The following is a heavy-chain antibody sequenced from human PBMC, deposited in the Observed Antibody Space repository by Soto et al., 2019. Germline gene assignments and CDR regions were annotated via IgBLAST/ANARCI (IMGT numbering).Heavy chain of an antibody. D-gene: IGHD3-10*01. J-gene: IGHJ4*02. CDR3: ARQYYFGSGSYYTRPFDF. CDR2: MYHSGST. CDR1: GGSISSGGYS. Sequence: SETLSLTCAVSGGSISSGGYSWSWIRQPPGKGLEWIGYMYHSGSTYYNPSLKSRVTISIDRSKNQFSLKLSSVTAADTAVYYCARQYYFGSGSYYTRPFDFWGQGTLVTVSS. V-gene: IGHV4-30-2*01.